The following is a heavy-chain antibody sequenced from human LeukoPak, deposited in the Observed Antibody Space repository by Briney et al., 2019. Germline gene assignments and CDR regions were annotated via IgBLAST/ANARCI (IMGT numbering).Heavy chain of an antibody. CDR2: IYPGDSDT. J-gene: IGHJ6*03. D-gene: IGHD5-24*01. Sequence: KPGESLKISCKGSGYSFTSYWIGWVRQMPGKGLEWMGIIYPGDSDTRYSPSFQGQVTISADKSISTAYPQWSSLKASDTAMYYCARHFTEMATHPGDYMDVWGKGATVTVSS. CDR1: GYSFTSYW. CDR3: ARHFTEMATHPGDYMDV. V-gene: IGHV5-51*01.